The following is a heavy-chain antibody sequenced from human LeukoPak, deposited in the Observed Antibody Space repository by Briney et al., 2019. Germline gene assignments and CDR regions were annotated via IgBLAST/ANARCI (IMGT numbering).Heavy chain of an antibody. CDR3: ARHDDTVGATSVDY. CDR1: GGSISSSSYY. V-gene: IGHV4-39*01. CDR2: IYYSGST. J-gene: IGHJ4*02. Sequence: PSETLSLTCTVSGGSISSSSYYWGWIRQPPGKGLEWIGSIYYSGSTYYNPSLKSRVTISVDTSKNQFSLKLSSVTAADTAVYYCARHDDTVGATSVDYWGQGTLVTVSS. D-gene: IGHD1-26*01.